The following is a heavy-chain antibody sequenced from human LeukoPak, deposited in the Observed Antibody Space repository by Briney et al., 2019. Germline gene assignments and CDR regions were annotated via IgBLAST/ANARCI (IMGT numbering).Heavy chain of an antibody. CDR2: TYYRTRWYN. J-gene: IGHJ5*02. V-gene: IGHV6-1*01. CDR1: GDSVSSSSAA. D-gene: IGHD6-13*01. CDR3: ARDFPSTSWYAMNWFDP. Sequence: SQTLSLTCAISGDSVSSSSAAWNWIRQSPSRGLEWLGRTYYRTRWYNDYAVSMKSRITIDPDTSKNQFSLQLNSLTPEDTAVYYCARDFPSTSWYAMNWFDPWGQGTLVTVSS.